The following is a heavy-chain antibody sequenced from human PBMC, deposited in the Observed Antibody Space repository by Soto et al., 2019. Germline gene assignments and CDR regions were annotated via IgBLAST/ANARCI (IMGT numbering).Heavy chain of an antibody. Sequence: QVQLQQWGAGLLRPSETLSLTCAFYGGSFDDFYWSWVRQSPGKGLEWVGEISHNGGTNYSPSLASRVSISVHTSKNQFSLHLRSVTAADTGLYYCARGQLVWYGDLTPYHRDMDVWGQGTTVTVSS. CDR1: GGSFDDFY. CDR3: ARGQLVWYGDLTPYHRDMDV. D-gene: IGHD3-10*01. J-gene: IGHJ6*02. CDR2: ISHNGGT. V-gene: IGHV4-34*02.